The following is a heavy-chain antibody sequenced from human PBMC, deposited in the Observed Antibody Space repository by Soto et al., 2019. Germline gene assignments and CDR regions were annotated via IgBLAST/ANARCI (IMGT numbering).Heavy chain of an antibody. V-gene: IGHV3-21*01. CDR1: GFTFSSYA. CDR3: ARDQGYCTNGVCYTDAFDI. Sequence: EVQLVESGGGLVQPGGSLRLSCSASGFTFSSYAMHWVRQAPGKGLEWVSSISSSSSYIYYADSVKGRFTISRDNAKNSLYLQMNSLRAEDTAVYYCARDQGYCTNGVCYTDAFDIWGQGTMVTVSS. J-gene: IGHJ3*02. D-gene: IGHD2-8*01. CDR2: ISSSSSYI.